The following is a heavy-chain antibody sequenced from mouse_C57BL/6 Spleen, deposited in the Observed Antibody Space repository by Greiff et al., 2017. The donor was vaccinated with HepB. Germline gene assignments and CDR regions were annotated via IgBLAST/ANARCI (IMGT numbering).Heavy chain of an antibody. CDR3: TTGDYGNPSCLAY. J-gene: IGHJ3*01. CDR2: IDPEDGDT. D-gene: IGHD2-1*01. V-gene: IGHV14-1*01. CDR1: GFNIKDYY. Sequence: VQLQQSGAELVRPGASVKLSCTASGFNIKDYYMHWVKQRPEQGLEWIGRIDPEDGDTEYAPKFQGKATMTADTSSNTAYLQLSSLTSEDTAVYYCTTGDYGNPSCLAYWGQGTLVTVSA.